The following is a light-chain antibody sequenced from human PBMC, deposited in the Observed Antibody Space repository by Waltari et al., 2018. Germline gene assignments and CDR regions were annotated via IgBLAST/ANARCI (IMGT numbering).Light chain of an antibody. Sequence: QSALTQPAPVSGSPGQSITLSCTGTSSDVGAYNYVSWYQQHPGKAPKLMIYDVSNRPSGVSNRFSGSKSGNTASLTISGLQAEDEADYYCSSYISSSTLELFGGGTSLTVL. CDR3: SSYISSSTLEL. CDR1: SSDVGAYNY. CDR2: DVS. J-gene: IGLJ2*01. V-gene: IGLV2-14*03.